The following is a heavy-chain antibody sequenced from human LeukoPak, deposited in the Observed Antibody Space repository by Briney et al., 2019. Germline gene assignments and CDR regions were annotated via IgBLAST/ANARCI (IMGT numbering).Heavy chain of an antibody. CDR2: IWNDGSNK. J-gene: IGHJ4*02. CDR1: GFTFSNYG. CDR3: ARRMGYPSIAVAGRFDY. D-gene: IGHD6-19*01. V-gene: IGHV3-33*01. Sequence: GGSLRLSCVVSGFTFSNYGMHWVRQAPGKGLEWVAVIWNDGSNKYYADSVKGRFTISRDNSKNSLYLQMNSLRAEDTAVYYCARRMGYPSIAVAGRFDYWGQGTLVTVSS.